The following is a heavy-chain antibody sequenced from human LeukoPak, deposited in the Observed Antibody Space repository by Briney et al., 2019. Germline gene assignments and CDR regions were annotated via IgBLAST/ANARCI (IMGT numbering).Heavy chain of an antibody. CDR3: ATAGNYRFDY. Sequence: QPGGSLSLFCRLSVFLYSNYWVHWVRQAPGKGVGVVAIISTGGSTINYEDSVKRRFTITRDNDNTPLYLKMNGLRAEDTAVYYCATAGNYRFDYWGQGTLVTVSS. V-gene: IGHV3-74*01. D-gene: IGHD1-7*01. J-gene: IGHJ4*02. CDR1: VFLYSNYW. CDR2: ISTGGSTI.